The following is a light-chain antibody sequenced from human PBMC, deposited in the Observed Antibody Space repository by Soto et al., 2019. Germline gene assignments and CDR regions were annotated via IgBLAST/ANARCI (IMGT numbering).Light chain of an antibody. CDR3: QQYGSSPPWT. Sequence: IQMTQSPSTLSASVGDRVTITCRASQSISRWLAWYQQKPGKAPKFLIYKASSLESGVPSRFSGSGSGTDFTLTISRLEPEDFAVYYCQQYGSSPPWTFGQGTKVDIK. V-gene: IGKV1-5*03. J-gene: IGKJ1*01. CDR2: KAS. CDR1: QSISRW.